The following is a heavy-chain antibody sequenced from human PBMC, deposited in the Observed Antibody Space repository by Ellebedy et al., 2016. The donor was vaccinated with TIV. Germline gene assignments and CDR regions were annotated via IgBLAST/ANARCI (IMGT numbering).Heavy chain of an antibody. Sequence: MPSETLSLTCTVSGGSISSYCWSWIRQPPGEGLGWMGYIADSRRTNYNPSLQSRVTISVDTSRNQISLKLSSVTAADTAVYYCSAAYGRVTPAYWGQGTLVTVSS. CDR2: IADSRRT. J-gene: IGHJ4*02. D-gene: IGHD4-17*01. CDR3: SAAYGRVTPAY. CDR1: GGSISSYC. V-gene: IGHV4-59*13.